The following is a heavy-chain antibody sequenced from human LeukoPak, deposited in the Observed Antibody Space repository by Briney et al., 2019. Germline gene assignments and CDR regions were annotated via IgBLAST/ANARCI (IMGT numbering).Heavy chain of an antibody. D-gene: IGHD7-27*01. V-gene: IGHV1-2*06. J-gene: IGHJ4*02. CDR3: ARDLSSTSNWEFDY. Sequence: ASVKVSCKASGYTFADSFIHWVRQAPGQGPEWMGRMNANSGVTMYAQTLQDRVTMTRDTPISTAYMELSRLTSDDTALYYCARDLSSTSNWEFDYWGQGTLVTVSS. CDR1: GYTFADSF. CDR2: MNANSGVT.